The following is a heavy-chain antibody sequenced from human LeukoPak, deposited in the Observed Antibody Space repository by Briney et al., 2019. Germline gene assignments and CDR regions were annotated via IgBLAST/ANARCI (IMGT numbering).Heavy chain of an antibody. J-gene: IGHJ3*02. Sequence: PSETLSLTCTVSGGSISSGGYYWSWIRQHPGKGLEWIGYIYYSGSTYYNPSLKSRVTISVDTSKNQFSLKLRAVTAADTAMYYCARRKNSGWSTDAFDIWGQGTMVTVSS. V-gene: IGHV4-31*03. CDR3: ARRKNSGWSTDAFDI. D-gene: IGHD6-19*01. CDR2: IYYSGST. CDR1: GGSISSGGYY.